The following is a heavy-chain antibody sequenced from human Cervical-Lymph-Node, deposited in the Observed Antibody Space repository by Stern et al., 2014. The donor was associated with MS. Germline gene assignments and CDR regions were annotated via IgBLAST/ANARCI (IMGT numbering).Heavy chain of an antibody. CDR1: GYTFTNYW. CDR2: INPRDSVT. V-gene: IGHV5-51*01. J-gene: IGHJ4*02. Sequence: EVQLEESGAEVKKPGESLKISCKGSGYTFTNYWIGWVRQLPGKGLEWMGVINPRDSVTVYSPSFRGKFTVPADKPISPADLQWSSLKASDTAIYYCARVGLGSYGENPFDFWGQGTLVTVSS. D-gene: IGHD3-10*01. CDR3: ARVGLGSYGENPFDF.